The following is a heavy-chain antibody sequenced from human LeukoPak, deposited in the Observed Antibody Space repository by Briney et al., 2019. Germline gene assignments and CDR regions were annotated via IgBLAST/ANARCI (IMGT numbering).Heavy chain of an antibody. CDR3: ARVPRAAFIDY. V-gene: IGHV3-66*01. D-gene: IGHD2-15*01. Sequence: PGGSLRLSCAASGFTFSSYSMNWVRQAPGKGLEWVSVIYSGGSTYYADSVKGRFTISRDNSKNPLYLQMNSLRAEDTAVYYCARVPRAAFIDYWGQGTLVTVSS. CDR1: GFTFSSYS. CDR2: IYSGGST. J-gene: IGHJ4*02.